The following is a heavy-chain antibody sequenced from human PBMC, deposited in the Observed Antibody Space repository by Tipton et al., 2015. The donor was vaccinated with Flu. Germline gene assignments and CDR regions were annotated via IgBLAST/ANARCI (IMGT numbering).Heavy chain of an antibody. CDR3: ARGGMVGATYFDY. CDR2: INHSGST. Sequence: TLSLTCAVYGGSFSGYYWSWIRQPPGKGLEWIGEINHSGSTNYNPSLKSRVTISVDTSKNQFSLKLSSVTAADTAVYYCARGGMVGATYFDYWGREPWSPSPQ. J-gene: IGHJ4*02. V-gene: IGHV4-34*01. CDR1: GGSFSGYY. D-gene: IGHD1-26*01.